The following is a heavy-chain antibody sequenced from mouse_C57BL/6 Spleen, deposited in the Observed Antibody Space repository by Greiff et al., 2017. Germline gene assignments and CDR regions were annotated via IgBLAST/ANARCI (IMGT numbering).Heavy chain of an antibody. CDR2: IYPEDGET. V-gene: IGHV14-2*01. Sequence: VQLQQSGAELVKPGASVKLSCTASGFNIKDYYMHWVKQRTEQGLEWIGRIYPEDGETKYAPKFQGKATITADTSSNTAYLQLSRLTSEDTACYYCAREIRRSSWDDFDDGGQGTTLTVAS. D-gene: IGHD1-1*01. J-gene: IGHJ2*01. CDR3: AREIRRSSWDDFDD. CDR1: GFNIKDYY.